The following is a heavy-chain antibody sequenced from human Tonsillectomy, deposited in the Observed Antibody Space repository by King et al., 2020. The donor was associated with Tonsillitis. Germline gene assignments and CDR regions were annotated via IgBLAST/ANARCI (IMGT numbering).Heavy chain of an antibody. CDR2: INPSGGST. V-gene: IGHV1-46*03. CDR3: ARDRHGEPSSRCGMDV. D-gene: IGHD1-26*01. CDR1: GYTFTSYY. J-gene: IGHJ6*02. Sequence: VQLVQSGAEVKKPGASVKVSCKASGYTFTSYYMHWVRQAPGQGLEWMGIINPSGGSTSYAQKFQGRVTMTRDTSTSTVYMELSSLRSEDTAMYYCARDRHGEPSSRCGMDVWGQGTTVTVSS.